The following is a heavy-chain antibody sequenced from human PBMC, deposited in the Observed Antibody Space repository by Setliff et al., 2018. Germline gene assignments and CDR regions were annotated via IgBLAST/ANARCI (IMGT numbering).Heavy chain of an antibody. CDR2: ILYDGSNK. CDR3: AKRGDSSSWLEY. D-gene: IGHD6-13*01. CDR1: GFTFSSYA. Sequence: GGSLRLSCAASGFTFSSYAMSWVRQAPGKGLEWVAFILYDGSNKYYADSVKGRFTISRDDSKKTLYLQMNSLRAEDTAVYYCAKRGDSSSWLEYWGQGTLVTVSS. V-gene: IGHV3-30*02. J-gene: IGHJ4*02.